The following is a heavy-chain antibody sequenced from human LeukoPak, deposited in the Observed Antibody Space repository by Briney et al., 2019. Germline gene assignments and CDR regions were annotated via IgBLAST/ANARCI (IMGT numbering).Heavy chain of an antibody. J-gene: IGHJ4*02. CDR2: IYIGGST. D-gene: IGHD1/OR15-1a*01. CDR3: ARDGNTSAYDY. CDR1: GFTVSSNY. V-gene: IGHV3-66*02. Sequence: GGSLRLSCAASGFTVSSNYMSWVRQAPGKGLEWVSVIYIGGSTYYADSVEGRFTISRDNSKNTLYLQMNSLRAEETAVYYCARDGNTSAYDYWGQGTLVTVSS.